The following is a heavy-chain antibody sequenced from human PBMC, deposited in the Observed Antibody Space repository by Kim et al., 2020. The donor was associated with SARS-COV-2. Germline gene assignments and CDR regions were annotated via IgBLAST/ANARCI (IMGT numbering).Heavy chain of an antibody. Sequence: GGSLRLSCAASGFSFSSYAMSWVRQAPGKGLEWVSAISANGGNTYYADSVKGRFTISRDNSKNTLYLQMNSLRGEDTALYYCVRHTGRIAARELFDFWGQGTLVTVSP. J-gene: IGHJ4*02. CDR3: VRHTGRIAARELFDF. D-gene: IGHD6-6*01. CDR1: GFSFSSYA. CDR2: ISANGGNT. V-gene: IGHV3-23*01.